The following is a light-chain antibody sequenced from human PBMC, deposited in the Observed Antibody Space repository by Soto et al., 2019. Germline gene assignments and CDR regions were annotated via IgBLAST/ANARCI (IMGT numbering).Light chain of an antibody. Sequence: DIQMTQSPSTLSASVGDRVTITCRASQSISTWLAWYQQKPGKAPKILIYKASCLESGVPSRFRGSGSGTEFTLTFICLQPDEFATDDCQHYDYYPYTFGKGSQLEIK. V-gene: IGKV1-5*03. CDR3: QHYDYYPYT. J-gene: IGKJ2*01. CDR2: KAS. CDR1: QSISTW.